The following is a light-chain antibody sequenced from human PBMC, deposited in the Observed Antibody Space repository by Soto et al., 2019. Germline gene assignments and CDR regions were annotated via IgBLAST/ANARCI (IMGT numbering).Light chain of an antibody. CDR1: QSIGTW. V-gene: IGKV1-5*03. CDR2: KAS. Sequence: DIQMTQSPPTLSASEGDRVTITCRASQSIGTWVAWYQQKPGKAPQLLIYKASTLESGVSSRFSGSGSGTEFTLTISSLQPDDFATYYCQRYSAYFLVTFGQGTKVDSK. CDR3: QRYSAYFLVT. J-gene: IGKJ1*01.